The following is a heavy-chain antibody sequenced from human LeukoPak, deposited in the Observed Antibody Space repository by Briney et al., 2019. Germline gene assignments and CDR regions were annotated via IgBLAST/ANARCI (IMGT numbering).Heavy chain of an antibody. CDR1: GYTFTSYG. CDR2: ISAYNGNT. Sequence: ASVKVSCMASGYTFTSYGISWVRQAPGKGLEWMGWISAYNGNTNYAQKLQGRVTMTTDTSTSTAYMELRSLRSDDTAVYYCARVGDDYDILTNWFDPWGQGTLVTVSS. V-gene: IGHV1-18*04. CDR3: ARVGDDYDILTNWFDP. D-gene: IGHD3-9*01. J-gene: IGHJ5*02.